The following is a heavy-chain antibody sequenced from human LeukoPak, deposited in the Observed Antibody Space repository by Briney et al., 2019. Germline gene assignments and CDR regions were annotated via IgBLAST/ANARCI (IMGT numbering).Heavy chain of an antibody. CDR3: AKRSSTSSGYFDF. J-gene: IGHJ4*02. V-gene: IGHV3-23*01. D-gene: IGHD3-22*01. CDR1: GFTFSSYA. Sequence: GGSLRLSCAASGFTFSSYAMSWVRQAPGKGLEWVSAISGSGAYTNYADSVKGRFTISRDNSKNTIYLQMNSLRAEDTAIYYCAKRSSTSSGYFDFWGRGTLVTVSS. CDR2: ISGSGAYT.